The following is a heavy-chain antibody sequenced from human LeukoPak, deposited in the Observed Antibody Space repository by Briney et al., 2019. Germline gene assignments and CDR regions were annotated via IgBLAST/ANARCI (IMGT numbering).Heavy chain of an antibody. CDR2: LNPNSGNT. V-gene: IGHV1-8*01. CDR1: GYTFTSYD. Sequence: GASVKVSCKASGYTFTSYDINWVRQATGQGLEWMGWLNPNSGNTGYAQKFQGRVTMTRNTSISTAYMELSSLRSEDTAVYYCARYGSYSSSLALDPWGQGTLVTVSS. D-gene: IGHD6-13*01. J-gene: IGHJ5*02. CDR3: ARYGSYSSSLALDP.